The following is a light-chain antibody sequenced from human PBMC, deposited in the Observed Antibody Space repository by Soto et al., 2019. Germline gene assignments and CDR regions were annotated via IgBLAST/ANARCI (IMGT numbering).Light chain of an antibody. CDR2: SND. CDR1: DSNIGSNG. J-gene: IGLJ3*02. CDR3: AAWDDILNGWV. V-gene: IGLV1-44*01. Sequence: QSVLTQPPSASGTPGQRVTISCSGSDSNIGSNGVNWYQHLPGMAPKLLTHSNDHRPSGVADRFSGSKSVTSASLAISGLQSEDEADYYCAAWDDILNGWVFGGGTKLTVL.